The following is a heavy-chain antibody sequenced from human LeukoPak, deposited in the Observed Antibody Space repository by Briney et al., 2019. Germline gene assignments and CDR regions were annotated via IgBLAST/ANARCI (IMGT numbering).Heavy chain of an antibody. J-gene: IGHJ4*02. Sequence: GGSLRLSCAASGFTFSSYAMSWVRQAPGKGLEWVSAISGSGGSTYYADSVKGRFTISRDNSKNTLYLQMNSLRAEDTVVYYCAKIGIRQQLALFDYWGQGTLVTVSS. CDR2: ISGSGGST. CDR3: AKIGIRQQLALFDY. D-gene: IGHD6-13*01. CDR1: GFTFSSYA. V-gene: IGHV3-23*01.